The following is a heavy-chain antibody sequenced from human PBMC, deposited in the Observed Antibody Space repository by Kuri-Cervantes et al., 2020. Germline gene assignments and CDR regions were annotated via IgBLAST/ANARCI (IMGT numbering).Heavy chain of an antibody. CDR2: LSVSEATT. V-gene: IGHV3-23*01. J-gene: IGHJ4*02. Sequence: GESLKISCAASEFTFSSYAMNWVRQAPGKGLQWVSTLSVSEATTYYADSVKGRFTISRDNSKNTLYLQMNSLRAEDTALYYCAKEKGGWYYWGQGTLVTVSS. CDR3: AKEKGGWYY. D-gene: IGHD6-19*01. CDR1: EFTFSSYA.